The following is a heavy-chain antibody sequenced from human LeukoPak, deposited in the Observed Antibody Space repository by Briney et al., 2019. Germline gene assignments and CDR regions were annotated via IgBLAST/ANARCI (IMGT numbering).Heavy chain of an antibody. V-gene: IGHV3-20*04. CDR3: ARGFSITIFGVALPGAYYMDV. D-gene: IGHD3-3*01. Sequence: GGSLRLSCAASGLTFDDYGMSWVRQAPGRGLEWVSGINWNGGSTGYADSVKGRFTISRDNAKNSLYLQMNSLRAEDTALYYCARGFSITIFGVALPGAYYMDVWGKGTTVTVSS. J-gene: IGHJ6*03. CDR1: GLTFDDYG. CDR2: INWNGGST.